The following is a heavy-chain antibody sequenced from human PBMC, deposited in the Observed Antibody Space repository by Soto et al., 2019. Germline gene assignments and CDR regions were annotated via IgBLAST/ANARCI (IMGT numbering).Heavy chain of an antibody. CDR1: GYTFTSYY. Sequence: ASVKVSCKASGYTFTSYYMHWVRQAPGQGLEWMGIINPSGGSTSYAQKFQGRVTMTRDTSTSTVYMELSSLRSEDTAVYYCAREGKYYYDSSGYPLFDYWGQGTLVTV. CDR2: INPSGGST. J-gene: IGHJ4*02. CDR3: AREGKYYYDSSGYPLFDY. V-gene: IGHV1-46*01. D-gene: IGHD3-22*01.